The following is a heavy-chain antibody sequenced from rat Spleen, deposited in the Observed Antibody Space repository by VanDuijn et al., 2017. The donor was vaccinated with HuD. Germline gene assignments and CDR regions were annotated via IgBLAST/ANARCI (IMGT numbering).Heavy chain of an antibody. J-gene: IGHJ3*01. CDR2: ISSCCLKT. Sequence: EVQLVESGGGLVQPGRSMKLSCAASGFTFRDYYMAWVRQAPTKGLEWVASISSCCLKTYYGDSVKGRFTLSSDNAKSTLYLQMDSLKSEDTATYFCARQGQLYGEKWFAYWGQGTLVTVSS. V-gene: IGHV5-25*01. CDR3: ARQGQLYGEKWFAY. CDR1: GFTFRDYY. D-gene: IGHD1-2*01.